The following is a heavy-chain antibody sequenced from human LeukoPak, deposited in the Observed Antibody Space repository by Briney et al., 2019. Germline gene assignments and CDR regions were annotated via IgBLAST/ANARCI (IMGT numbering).Heavy chain of an antibody. J-gene: IGHJ5*02. CDR2: INPSGGST. CDR1: GYTFTSYY. Sequence: ASVKVSCKASGYTFTSYYMHWVRQAPGQGLEWMGIINPSGGSTSYAQKFQGRVTMTRDMSTSTVYMELNSLRAEDTAVYYCAKESSGYHGWFDPWGQGTLVTVSS. V-gene: IGHV1-46*01. D-gene: IGHD3-22*01. CDR3: AKESSGYHGWFDP.